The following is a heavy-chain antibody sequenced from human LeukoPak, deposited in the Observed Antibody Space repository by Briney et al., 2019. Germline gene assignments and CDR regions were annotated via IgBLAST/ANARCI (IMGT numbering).Heavy chain of an antibody. D-gene: IGHD3-3*01. V-gene: IGHV4-4*02. J-gene: IGHJ3*02. CDR2: IYHSGST. CDR3: AREGGGYYDFWSGSANAFDI. CDR1: GGSISSSNW. Sequence: SGTLSLTCAVSGGSISSSNWWSWVRQPPGKGLEWIGEIYHSGSTNYNPSLKSRVTISVDKSKNQFSLKLSSVTAADTAVYYCAREGGGYYDFWSGSANAFDIWGQGTMVTVSS.